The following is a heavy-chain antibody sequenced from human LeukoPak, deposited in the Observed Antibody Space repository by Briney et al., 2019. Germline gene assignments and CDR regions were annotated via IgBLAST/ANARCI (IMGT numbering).Heavy chain of an antibody. CDR1: GYTFTGYY. J-gene: IGHJ6*03. Sequence: ASVKVSCKASGYTFTGYYMHWVRQAPGQGLEWMGWINPNSGGTNYAQKFQGRVTMTRDTSITTAYMELTRLRSDDTAVYYCPRGVPGTYYYYYMDDWGKGTTVTVSS. V-gene: IGHV1-2*02. CDR3: PRGVPGTYYYYYMDD. CDR2: INPNSGGT. D-gene: IGHD2-2*01.